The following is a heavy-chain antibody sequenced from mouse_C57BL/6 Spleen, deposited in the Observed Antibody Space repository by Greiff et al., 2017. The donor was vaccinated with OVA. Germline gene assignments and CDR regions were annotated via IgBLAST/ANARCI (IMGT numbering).Heavy chain of an antibody. D-gene: IGHD1-1*01. J-gene: IGHJ3*01. Sequence: EVKLMESGGGLVQPKGSLKLSCAASGFSFNTYAMNWVRQAPGKGLEWVARIRSKSNNYATYYADSVKDRFTISRDDSESMLYLQMNNLKTEDTAMYYCVRHGDYGPVAYWGQGTLVTVSA. CDR2: IRSKSNNYAT. V-gene: IGHV10-1*01. CDR3: VRHGDYGPVAY. CDR1: GFSFNTYA.